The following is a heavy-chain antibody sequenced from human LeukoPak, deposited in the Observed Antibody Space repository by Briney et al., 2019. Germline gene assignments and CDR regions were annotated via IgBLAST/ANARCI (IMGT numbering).Heavy chain of an antibody. D-gene: IGHD2-2*01. Sequence: SETLSLTCTVSGGSISSGGYYWSWIRQHPGKGLEWIGYIYYSGSTYYNPSLKSRVTISVDTSKNQFSLKLSSVTAADTAVYYCARGTVVASYGMDVWGQGTTVTVSS. CDR1: GGSISSGGYY. CDR2: IYYSGST. V-gene: IGHV4-31*03. CDR3: ARGTVVASYGMDV. J-gene: IGHJ6*02.